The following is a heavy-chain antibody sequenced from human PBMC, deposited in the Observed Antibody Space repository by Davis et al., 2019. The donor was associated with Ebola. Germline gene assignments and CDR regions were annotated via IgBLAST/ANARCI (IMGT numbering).Heavy chain of an antibody. J-gene: IGHJ4*02. CDR2: IYYSGST. CDR1: GGSISSYY. V-gene: IGHV4-59*12. D-gene: IGHD6-19*01. Sequence: PSETLSLTCAVSGGSISSYYWSWIRQPPGKGLEWIGYIYYSGSTNYNPSLKSRVTISVDTSKNQFSLKLSSVTAADTAVYYCARAGSSGLRCWGQGTLVTVSS. CDR3: ARAGSSGLRC.